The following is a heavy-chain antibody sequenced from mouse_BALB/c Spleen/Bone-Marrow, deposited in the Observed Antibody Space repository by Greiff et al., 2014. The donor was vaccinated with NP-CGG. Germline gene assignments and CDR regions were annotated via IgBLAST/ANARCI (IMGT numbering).Heavy chain of an antibody. CDR2: INPNNGVT. D-gene: IGHD3-2*01. V-gene: IGHV1-18*01. Sequence: VQLQQSRPELVKPGTSVKISCKTSGYTFTEYTIHWVKQSHGKSLEWIGGINPNNGVTAYNQKFRGKATLTVDKSSSTPYMELRSLTSEDSAVYYCARRQLGPAWFAYWGQGTLVTVSA. CDR1: GYTFTEYT. CDR3: ARRQLGPAWFAY. J-gene: IGHJ3*01.